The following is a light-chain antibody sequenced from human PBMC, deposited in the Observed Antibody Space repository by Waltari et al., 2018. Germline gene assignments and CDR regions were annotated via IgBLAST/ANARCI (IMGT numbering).Light chain of an antibody. CDR3: APWDDSLSGPGV. CDR2: RNN. V-gene: IGLV1-47*01. CDR1: SSTIGSNF. Sequence: QSVLTQPPSASGTPGQRVTISCSGSSSTIGSNFVYWYQQLPGTAPKLLIYRNNPRPSGVPDRSSGSKSDTPASLAISGLRSEDEADYYCAPWDDSLSGPGVFGGGTKLTVL. J-gene: IGLJ3*02.